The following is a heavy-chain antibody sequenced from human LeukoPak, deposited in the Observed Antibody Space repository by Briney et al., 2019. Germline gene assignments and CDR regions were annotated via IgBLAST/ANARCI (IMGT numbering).Heavy chain of an antibody. V-gene: IGHV4-59*08. Sequence: SETLSLTCTVSGGSISSSYWTWIRQPPGKGLEWIGYIHYSGSTNYNPSLKSRVSISVDMSTNQFSLKLTSVTAADTAVYYCARHSRTYYDFDYWGQGTLVTVSS. CDR3: ARHSRTYYDFDY. CDR1: GGSISSSY. D-gene: IGHD1-26*01. CDR2: IHYSGST. J-gene: IGHJ4*02.